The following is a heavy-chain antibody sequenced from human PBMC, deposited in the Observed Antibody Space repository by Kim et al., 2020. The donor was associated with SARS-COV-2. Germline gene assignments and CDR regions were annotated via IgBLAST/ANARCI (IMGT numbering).Heavy chain of an antibody. D-gene: IGHD4-17*01. CDR2: IKYDGGQK. CDR3: VRGYEVTTDYFDY. Sequence: GGSLRLSCAASGFTFSNYWMIWVRQAPGKGLDWVAIIKYDGGQKNYVDSVKGRFTISRDNAKDALYLQMNSLRAEDTGVYYCVRGYEVTTDYFDYWGQGTLVTVSS. J-gene: IGHJ4*02. V-gene: IGHV3-7*01. CDR1: GFTFSNYW.